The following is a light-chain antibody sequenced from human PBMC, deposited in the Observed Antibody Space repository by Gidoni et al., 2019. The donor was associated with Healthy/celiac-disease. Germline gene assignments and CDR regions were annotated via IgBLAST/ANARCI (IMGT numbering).Light chain of an antibody. CDR3: AAWDDSLSGWV. J-gene: IGLJ3*02. V-gene: IGLV1-47*01. CDR1: SSNIGSNY. CDR2: RNN. Sequence: QSVLTQPPSASGTPGQRVTISCSGSSSNIGSNYVYWYQQLPGTAPTLLIYRNNQRPSGVSDRFSGSKSGTSASLAISGLRSADEADYYCAAWDDSLSGWVFGGGTKLTVL.